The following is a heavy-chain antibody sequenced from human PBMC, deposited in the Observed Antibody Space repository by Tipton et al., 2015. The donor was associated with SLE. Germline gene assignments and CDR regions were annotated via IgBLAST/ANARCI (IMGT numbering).Heavy chain of an antibody. V-gene: IGHV4-38-2*02. D-gene: IGHD3-16*02. CDR2: MFHSGST. CDR1: GYSIGSGYY. J-gene: IGHJ4*02. CDR3: ARDGESVGGVIPYY. Sequence: TLSLTCDVSGYSIGSGYYWGWIRQPPGKGLEWIASMFHSGSTFYNPSLKSRVTVSVDTSKNQLSLKLNSVTAADTAVYYCARDGESVGGVIPYYWGQGTLVTVSS.